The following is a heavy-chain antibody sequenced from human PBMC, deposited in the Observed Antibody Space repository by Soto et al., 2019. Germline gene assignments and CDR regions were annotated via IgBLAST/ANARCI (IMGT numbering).Heavy chain of an antibody. CDR3: ARVLILTGYTTPPHDAFDI. J-gene: IGHJ3*02. CDR1: GGTFSSYT. Sequence: SVKVSCKASGGTFSSYTISWVRQAPGQGLEWMGRIIPILGIANYAQKFQGRVTITADKSTSTAYMELSSLRSEDTAVYYCARVLILTGYTTPPHDAFDIWGQGKRVTV. D-gene: IGHD3-9*01. V-gene: IGHV1-69*02. CDR2: IIPILGIA.